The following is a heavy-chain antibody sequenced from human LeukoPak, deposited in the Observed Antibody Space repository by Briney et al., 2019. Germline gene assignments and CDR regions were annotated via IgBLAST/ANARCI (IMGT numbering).Heavy chain of an antibody. Sequence: GRSLRLSCAASEFTFSNYAMYWVRQTPGEGLEWVAVISYDGSNKYYADSVKGRFIISRDNSKNTLYLQMNSLRGEDTAVYYCARDRDYYGSGSTNNWFDPWGQGTLATVSS. CDR3: ARDRDYYGSGSTNNWFDP. V-gene: IGHV3-30*04. CDR1: EFTFSNYA. CDR2: ISYDGSNK. J-gene: IGHJ5*02. D-gene: IGHD3-10*01.